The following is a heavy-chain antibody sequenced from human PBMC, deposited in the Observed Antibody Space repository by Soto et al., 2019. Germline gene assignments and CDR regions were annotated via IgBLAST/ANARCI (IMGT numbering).Heavy chain of an antibody. CDR2: ISGSAATT. CDR3: ARDRSYYDSSGSYSTPD. D-gene: IGHD3-22*01. J-gene: IGHJ4*02. CDR1: GFTFSSYA. Sequence: PGGSLRLSCAASGFTFSSYAMNWVRQAPGKGLEWISAISGSAATTHFADSVKGRFTISRDNSKNTLYLQMNSLRAEDTAVYYCARDRSYYDSSGSYSTPDWGQGTLVTVSS. V-gene: IGHV3-23*01.